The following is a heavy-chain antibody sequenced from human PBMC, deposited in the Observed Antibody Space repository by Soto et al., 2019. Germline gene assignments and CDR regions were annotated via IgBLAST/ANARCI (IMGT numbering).Heavy chain of an antibody. Sequence: GESLKISCKGSGYSFTSYWIGWVRQMPGKGLEWMGIIYPGDSDTRYSPSFQGQVTTSADKSISTAYLQWSSLKASDTAMYYCARLPHYYDSSGYLGRFDPWGQGTLVTVSS. D-gene: IGHD3-22*01. CDR3: ARLPHYYDSSGYLGRFDP. V-gene: IGHV5-51*01. J-gene: IGHJ5*02. CDR1: GYSFTSYW. CDR2: IYPGDSDT.